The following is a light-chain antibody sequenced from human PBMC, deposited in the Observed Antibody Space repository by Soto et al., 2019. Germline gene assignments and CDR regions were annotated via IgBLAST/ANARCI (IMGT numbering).Light chain of an antibody. V-gene: IGKV1-33*01. J-gene: IGKJ3*01. Sequence: DIQMTQSPSSLSASVGDRVTITCQASHDITSYLNWYQHKPGKDPKLLIYDASILEAGVPSRFSGSGSGTDFTITITSLQPEDVATYYCQKCDYLPIFGPGTTVDFK. CDR3: QKCDYLPI. CDR2: DAS. CDR1: HDITSY.